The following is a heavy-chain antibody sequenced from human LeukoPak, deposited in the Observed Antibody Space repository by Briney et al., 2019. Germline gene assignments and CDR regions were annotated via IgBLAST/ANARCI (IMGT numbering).Heavy chain of an antibody. V-gene: IGHV3-30*04. J-gene: IGHJ3*02. Sequence: GRSLRLSCAASGFTFSRYAMHWVRQAPGRGLAWVSVISYDASNKYYADSVKGRFTISRDNSKSTLYLQMNSLRAEDTAVYYCSRDSVLQVDLSQNHAFDIGGQGKMGTVSS. CDR2: ISYDASNK. D-gene: IGHD5-12*01. CDR1: GFTFSRYA. CDR3: SRDSVLQVDLSQNHAFDI.